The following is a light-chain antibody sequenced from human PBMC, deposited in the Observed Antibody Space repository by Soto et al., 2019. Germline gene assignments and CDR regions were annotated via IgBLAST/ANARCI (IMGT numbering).Light chain of an antibody. CDR1: QSVSNNY. J-gene: IGKJ1*01. CDR2: GAS. CDR3: QQYDNSPWT. Sequence: EIVLTQSPGTLSLSPVERATLSCRASQSVSNNYLAWYQQKPGQAPRLLIYGASNRATGIPDRFSGSGSGTDFTLTISRLEPEDFAVYYCQQYDNSPWTFGQGTKVDIK. V-gene: IGKV3-20*01.